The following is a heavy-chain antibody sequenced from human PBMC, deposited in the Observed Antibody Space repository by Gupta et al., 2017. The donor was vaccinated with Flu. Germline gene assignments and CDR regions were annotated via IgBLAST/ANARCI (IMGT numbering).Heavy chain of an antibody. CDR3: ARDKQQLNYFDY. CDR2: IYHSGST. Sequence: QVQLQESGPGLVKPSETLSLTCAVSGYSISSGYYWGWIRQPPGKGLEWIGSIYHSGSTYYNPALKSRVTISVDTSKNQFSLKLSSVTAADTAVYYWARDKQQLNYFDYWGQGTLVTVSS. J-gene: IGHJ4*02. V-gene: IGHV4-38-2*02. D-gene: IGHD6-13*01. CDR1: GYSISSGYY.